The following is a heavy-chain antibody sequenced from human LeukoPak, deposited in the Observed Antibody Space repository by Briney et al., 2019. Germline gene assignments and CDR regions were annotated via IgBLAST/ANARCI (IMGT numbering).Heavy chain of an antibody. D-gene: IGHD2-21*01. CDR3: ARVRPGAVVDY. Sequence: PSETLSLTCTVSGGSISSSSYYWGWIRQPPGKGLEWIGSIYYSGSTYYNPSLKSRVTISVDTSKNQFSLKLSSVTAADTAVYYCARVRPGAVVDYWGQGTLVTVSS. CDR1: GGSISSSSYY. CDR2: IYYSGST. V-gene: IGHV4-39*07. J-gene: IGHJ4*02.